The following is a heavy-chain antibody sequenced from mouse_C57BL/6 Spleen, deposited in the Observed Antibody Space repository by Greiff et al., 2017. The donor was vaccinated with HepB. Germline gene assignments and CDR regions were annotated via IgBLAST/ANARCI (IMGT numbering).Heavy chain of an antibody. Sequence: QVQLQQPGAELVKPGASVKMSCKASGYTFTSYWITWVKQRPGQGLEWIGDIYPGSGSTNYNEKFKSKATLTVDTSSSTAYMQLSSLTSEDSAVYYCALYYGYDKGEMDYWGQGTSVTVSS. J-gene: IGHJ4*01. D-gene: IGHD2-2*01. CDR2: IYPGSGST. CDR1: GYTFTSYW. V-gene: IGHV1-55*01. CDR3: ALYYGYDKGEMDY.